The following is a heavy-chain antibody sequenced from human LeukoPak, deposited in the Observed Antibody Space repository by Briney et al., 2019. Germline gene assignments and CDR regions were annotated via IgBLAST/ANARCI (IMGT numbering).Heavy chain of an antibody. CDR3: AKDGDSSTSHYYYYYMDV. CDR1: GGTFSSYA. CDR2: MNPNSGNT. D-gene: IGHD2-2*01. Sequence: ASVKVSCKASGGTFSSYAISWVRQAPGQGLEWMGWMNPNSGNTGYAQKFQGRVTMTRNTSISTAYMELSSLRSEDTAVYYCAKDGDSSTSHYYYYYMDVWGKGTTVTVSS. J-gene: IGHJ6*03. V-gene: IGHV1-8*02.